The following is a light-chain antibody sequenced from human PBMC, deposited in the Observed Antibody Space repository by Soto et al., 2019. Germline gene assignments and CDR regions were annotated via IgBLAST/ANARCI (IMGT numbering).Light chain of an antibody. CDR3: QQYHIWPFT. V-gene: IGKV3-15*01. J-gene: IGKJ3*01. Sequence: EIVMTQSPATLSVSPGERATLSCRASQSVSRNLAWYQQKPGQAPRLLIYGASTRATGIPARFSGSGSGTEFTLTVSSLESEDFAVYYCQQYHIWPFTFGPGTKVDIK. CDR2: GAS. CDR1: QSVSRN.